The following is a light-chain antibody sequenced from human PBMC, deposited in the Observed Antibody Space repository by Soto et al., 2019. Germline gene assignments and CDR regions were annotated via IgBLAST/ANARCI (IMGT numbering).Light chain of an antibody. CDR3: SSYTTSSTVV. V-gene: IGLV2-14*03. CDR1: SSDVGSYNY. CDR2: DVR. Sequence: QSVLTQPASVSGSPGQSITISCTGTSSDVGSYNYVSWYQQHPGKVPKLMIFDVRNRPLGVSYRFSGSKSGNTASLTISGLQAEDEADYYCSSYTTSSTVVFGGGTKLTVL. J-gene: IGLJ2*01.